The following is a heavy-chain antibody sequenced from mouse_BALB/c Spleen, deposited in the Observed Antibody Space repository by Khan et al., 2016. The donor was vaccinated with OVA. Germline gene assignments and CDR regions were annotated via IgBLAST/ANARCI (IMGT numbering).Heavy chain of an antibody. J-gene: IGHJ3*01. D-gene: IGHD2-4*01. V-gene: IGHV2-2*02. CDR3: ARRGYDYGRGALFAY. Sequence: QVQLKQSGPGLVAPSQSLSITCTVSGFSLDKYSVHWIRQSPGKGLEWLGVIWSAGSTDYNAALISRLTITKDNSRSQVFFKVNSLQPNDTAIYYGARRGYDYGRGALFAYWGQGTLVTVSA. CDR2: IWSAGST. CDR1: GFSLDKYS.